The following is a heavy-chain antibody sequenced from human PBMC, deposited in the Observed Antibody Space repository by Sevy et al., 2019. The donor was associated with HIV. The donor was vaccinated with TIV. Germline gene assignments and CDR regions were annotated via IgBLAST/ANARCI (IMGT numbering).Heavy chain of an antibody. CDR1: GFTFSSYG. Sequence: GGSLRLSCAASGFTFSSYGMHWVRQAPGKGLEWVAVISYDGSNKYYADSVKGRFTISRDNSKNTLYLQMNSLRAEDTAVYYCAKDRLAYYYGSGSSSDAFDIWGQGTMVTVSS. CDR2: ISYDGSNK. V-gene: IGHV3-30*18. J-gene: IGHJ3*02. D-gene: IGHD3-10*01. CDR3: AKDRLAYYYGSGSSSDAFDI.